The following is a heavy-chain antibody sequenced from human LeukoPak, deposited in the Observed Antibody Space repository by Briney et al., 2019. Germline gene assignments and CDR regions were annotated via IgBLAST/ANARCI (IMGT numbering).Heavy chain of an antibody. D-gene: IGHD6-19*01. CDR3: ARRNKFSSGWFVIDY. V-gene: IGHV4-59*01. CDR1: GGSISSYY. J-gene: IGHJ4*02. Sequence: PSETLSPTCTVSGGSISSYYWSWIRQPPGKGLEWIGYIYYSGSTNYNPSLKSRVTISVDTSKNQFSLKLSSVTAADTAVYYCARRNKFSSGWFVIDYWGQGTLVTVSS. CDR2: IYYSGST.